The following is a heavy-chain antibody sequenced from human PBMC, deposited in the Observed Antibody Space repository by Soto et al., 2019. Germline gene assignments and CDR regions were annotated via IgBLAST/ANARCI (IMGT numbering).Heavy chain of an antibody. V-gene: IGHV1-69*14. CDR3: ARYGDPRDPYWSGPLGGGWLDP. J-gene: IGHJ5*02. Sequence: QVQLVQSGAEVKKPGSSVNVSCKTSGGTFGNSAVTWVRQAPGQGLEWMGGIVPMFGTANYAQKFQGRLALTADKARIKAYMELCSLTSDDTAINYCARYGDPRDPYWSGPLGGGWLDPWGQGPLVTVSS. CDR1: GGTFGNSA. D-gene: IGHD3-3*01. CDR2: IVPMFGTA.